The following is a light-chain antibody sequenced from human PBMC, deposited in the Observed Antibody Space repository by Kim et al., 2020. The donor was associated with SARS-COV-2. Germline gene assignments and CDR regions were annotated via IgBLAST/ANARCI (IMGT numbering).Light chain of an antibody. CDR3: SAWDGSLTDWV. CDR2: KQN. CDR1: IKHVGYHE. V-gene: IGLV10-54*01. Sequence: ATTPCTENIKHVGYHEVAWLQPDQGHRPQLLSDKQNRRPSGISGRISASRSGNTASLTITGLQPEDEADYYCSAWDGSLTDWVFGGGTQLTVL. J-gene: IGLJ3*02.